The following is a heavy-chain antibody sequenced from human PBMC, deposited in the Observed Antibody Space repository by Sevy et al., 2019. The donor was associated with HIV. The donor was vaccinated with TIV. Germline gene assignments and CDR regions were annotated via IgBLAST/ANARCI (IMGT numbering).Heavy chain of an antibody. Sequence: GGSLRLSCAASGFIFTTYGMHWVRQAPGKGLEWVAIVSYDGSNKFYAESVKGRFTISRDNSKNTLCLQMNSLRTEDTAVYYCAKEIGSSGGDLYYYGMDVWGQGTTVTVSS. V-gene: IGHV3-30*18. CDR3: AKEIGSSGGDLYYYGMDV. D-gene: IGHD6-19*01. CDR2: VSYDGSNK. CDR1: GFIFTTYG. J-gene: IGHJ6*02.